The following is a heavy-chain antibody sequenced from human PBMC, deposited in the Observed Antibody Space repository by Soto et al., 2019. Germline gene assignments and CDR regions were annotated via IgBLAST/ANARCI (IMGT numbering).Heavy chain of an antibody. J-gene: IGHJ4*02. V-gene: IGHV3-23*01. CDR2: ISGSGGST. CDR3: VKVGAHSSGWYGADYFDY. D-gene: IGHD6-19*01. CDR1: GFTFSSYA. Sequence: PGGSLRLSCAASGFTFSSYAMSWVRQAPGKGLEWVSAISGSGGSTYYADSVKGRFTISRDNSKNTLYLQMNSLRAEDTAVYYCVKVGAHSSGWYGADYFDYWGQGTLVTVSS.